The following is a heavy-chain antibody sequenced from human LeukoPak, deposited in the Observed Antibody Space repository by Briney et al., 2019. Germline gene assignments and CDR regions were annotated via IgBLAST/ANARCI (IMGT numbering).Heavy chain of an antibody. J-gene: IGHJ3*02. CDR1: GGTFSSYA. V-gene: IGHV1-69*04. CDR2: IIPILGIA. Sequence: SVKVSCKASGGTFSSYAISWVRQAPGQGLEWMGRIIPILGIANYAQKFQGRVTITADKSTSTAYMELSNLRSEDTAVYYCARSQVPGIAAAGTQPTIWGQGTMVTVS. D-gene: IGHD6-13*01. CDR3: ARSQVPGIAAAGTQPTI.